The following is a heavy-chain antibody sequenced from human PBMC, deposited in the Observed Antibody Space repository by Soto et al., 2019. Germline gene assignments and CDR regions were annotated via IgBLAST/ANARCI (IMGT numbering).Heavy chain of an antibody. Sequence: EAQLLESGGELIQPGGSLRLSCAASGFTYSSHGMSWVRQAPGKGLEWIAGLSGGGGSTYYADSVKGRFTISRDNSKNTLDLIMNSLRVEDTALYYCARDGQYRTDGFDIWGQGTMVTVSS. CDR2: LSGGGGST. V-gene: IGHV3-23*01. J-gene: IGHJ3*02. CDR1: GFTYSSHG. CDR3: ARDGQYRTDGFDI. D-gene: IGHD5-12*01.